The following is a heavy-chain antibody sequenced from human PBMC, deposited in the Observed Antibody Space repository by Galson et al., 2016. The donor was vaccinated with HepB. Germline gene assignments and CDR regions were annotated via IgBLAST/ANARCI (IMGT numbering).Heavy chain of an antibody. V-gene: IGHV3-48*04. CDR2: ISTRGSTI. D-gene: IGHD3-16*02. CDR1: GFTFSGSS. CDR3: ARVSFNYVWGTHRFVYGMDV. J-gene: IGHJ6*02. Sequence: SLRLSCATSGFTFSGSSMNWVRQVPGKGLEWVAYISTRGSTIYYADSVQGRFTISRDNAKNSLSLQMNSLRAEDTAVYYCARVSFNYVWGTHRFVYGMDVWGQGTTVTVSS.